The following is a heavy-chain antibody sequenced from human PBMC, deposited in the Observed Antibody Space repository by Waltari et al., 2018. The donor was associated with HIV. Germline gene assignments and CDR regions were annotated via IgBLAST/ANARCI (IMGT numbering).Heavy chain of an antibody. CDR2: IYYSGNA. J-gene: IGHJ5*02. CDR1: GASISSSSYY. CDR3: ALIVVVPAAKLNWFDP. D-gene: IGHD2-2*01. V-gene: IGHV4-39*01. Sequence: QLQLQESGPGLVKPSETLSLTCTVSGASISSSSYYWGWIRQPPGKGLEWIGSIYYSGNAYVNPSIKGRVTISVDTAKNQFSRKLSSVTAADTAVYYCALIVVVPAAKLNWFDPWGQGTLVTVSS.